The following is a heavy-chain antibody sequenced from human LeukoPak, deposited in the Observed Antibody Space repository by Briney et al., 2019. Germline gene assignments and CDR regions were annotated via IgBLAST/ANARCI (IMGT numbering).Heavy chain of an antibody. J-gene: IGHJ4*02. Sequence: SETLSLTCTVSGGSISSYYWSWIRQPPGKGLEWIGYIYYSGSTNYTPSLKSRVTISVDTSKNQFSLKLSSVTAADTAVYYCARLGQYYDSSGYSPFDYWGQGTLVTVSS. CDR1: GGSISSYY. CDR2: IYYSGST. V-gene: IGHV4-59*08. D-gene: IGHD3-22*01. CDR3: ARLGQYYDSSGYSPFDY.